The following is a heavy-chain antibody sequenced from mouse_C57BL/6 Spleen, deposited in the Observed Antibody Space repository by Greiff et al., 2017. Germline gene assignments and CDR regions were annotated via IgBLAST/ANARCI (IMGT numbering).Heavy chain of an antibody. Sequence: QVQLQQPGAELVKPGASVKMSCKASGYTFTSYWITWVKQRPGQGLEWIGDIYPGSGSTNYNEKFKSKATLTVDTSSSTAYMQLSSLTSEDSEVNYWAREDYGSSYVPYYYAMDYWGQGTSVTVSA. D-gene: IGHD1-1*01. J-gene: IGHJ4*01. CDR1: GYTFTSYW. CDR3: AREDYGSSYVPYYYAMDY. V-gene: IGHV1-55*01. CDR2: IYPGSGST.